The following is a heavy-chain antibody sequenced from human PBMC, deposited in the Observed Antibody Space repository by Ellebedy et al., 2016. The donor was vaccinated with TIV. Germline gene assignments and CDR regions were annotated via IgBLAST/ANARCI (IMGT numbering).Heavy chain of an antibody. V-gene: IGHV5-51*01. CDR3: ARQLAVAAAYYFDY. Sequence: PGGSLRLSCKGSGYSFTNYWIGWVRQMPGKGLEWMGIIYPGDSETRYSPSLQGQVTISADKSISTAYLQWSSLKASDTAMYYCARQLAVAAAYYFDYWGQGTLVTVSS. CDR1: GYSFTNYW. D-gene: IGHD6-19*01. J-gene: IGHJ4*02. CDR2: IYPGDSET.